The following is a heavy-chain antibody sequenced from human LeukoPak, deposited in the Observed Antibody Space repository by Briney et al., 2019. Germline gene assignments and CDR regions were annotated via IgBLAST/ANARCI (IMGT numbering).Heavy chain of an antibody. CDR2: INHSGST. J-gene: IGHJ6*03. Sequence: PSETLSLTCAVYGGSFSGYYWSWIRQPPGKGLEWIGEINHSGSTNYNPSLKSRVTISVDTSKNQFSLKLSSVTAADTAVYYCARDKTVTALGDYYYYVDVWGKGTTVTVS. CDR3: ARDKTVTALGDYYYYVDV. V-gene: IGHV4-34*01. D-gene: IGHD4-11*01. CDR1: GGSFSGYY.